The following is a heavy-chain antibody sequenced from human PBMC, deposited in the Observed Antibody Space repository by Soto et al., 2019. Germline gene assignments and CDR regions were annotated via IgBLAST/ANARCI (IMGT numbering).Heavy chain of an antibody. V-gene: IGHV4-4*02. CDR3: ASSSGWWRLDV. CDR2: KHHSGST. J-gene: IGHJ6*02. Sequence: QVQLQESGPGLVKPSGTLSLTCGVSGDSINNGYWWTWVRQPPGKGLEWIGEKHHSGSTNYNLSLKSRVSISLGKSKNQFSLNLSSVTAAATAVYFCASSSGWWRLDVWGQGTTVTVSS. D-gene: IGHD6-19*01. CDR1: GDSINNGYW.